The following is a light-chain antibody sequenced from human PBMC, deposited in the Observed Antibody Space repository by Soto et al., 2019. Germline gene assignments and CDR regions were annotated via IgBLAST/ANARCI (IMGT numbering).Light chain of an antibody. CDR2: GAS. Sequence: EIVMTQSPATLSVSPGERVTLSCRASQSVRSNLAWYQQKPGQAPRLLIYGASTRATGLPARFSGSGSGTDFTLTISSLQSEDFAVYYCQQYGSSPTWTFGQGTKVEIK. CDR1: QSVRSN. J-gene: IGKJ1*01. CDR3: QQYGSSPTWT. V-gene: IGKV3-15*01.